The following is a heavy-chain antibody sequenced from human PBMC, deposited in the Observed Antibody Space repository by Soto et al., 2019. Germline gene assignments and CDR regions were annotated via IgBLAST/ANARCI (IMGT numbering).Heavy chain of an antibody. V-gene: IGHV3-30*18. Sequence: GGSLRLSCAASGFTFSSYGMHWVRQAPGKGLEWVAVISYDGSNKYYADSVKGRFTISRDNSKNTLYLQMNSLRAEDTAVYYCAKSIAERISDAFDIWGQGTMVTVSS. CDR2: ISYDGSNK. CDR1: GFTFSSYG. D-gene: IGHD6-13*01. CDR3: AKSIAERISDAFDI. J-gene: IGHJ3*02.